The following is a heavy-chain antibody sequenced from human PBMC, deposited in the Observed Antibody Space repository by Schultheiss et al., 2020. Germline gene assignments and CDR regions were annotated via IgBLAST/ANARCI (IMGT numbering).Heavy chain of an antibody. CDR1: GFTFSGSA. J-gene: IGHJ2*01. CDR3: ARGRIPAATLKLYWYFEF. V-gene: IGHV3-64*02. CDR2: IGSNGEST. D-gene: IGHD2-2*01. Sequence: GGSLRLSCAASGFTFSGSAMHWVRQAPGKGLEYVSGIGSNGESTYYADSVKGRFTISRDISKNTLYLQMGSLRAEDMAVYYCARGRIPAATLKLYWYFEFWGRGTLVTVSS.